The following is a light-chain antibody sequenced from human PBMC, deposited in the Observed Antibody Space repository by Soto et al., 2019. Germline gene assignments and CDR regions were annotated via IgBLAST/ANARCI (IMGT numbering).Light chain of an antibody. J-gene: IGLJ1*01. CDR2: QVS. CDR3: QAWDSSTGGV. Sequence: SYELTQPPSVSVSPGQTASITCSGDKLGDKYACWYQQKPGQSPVLVIYQVSKRPSGIPERFSGSNSGNTATLTISGTQAMDEADYYCQAWDSSTGGVFGTGTKLTVL. CDR1: KLGDKY. V-gene: IGLV3-1*01.